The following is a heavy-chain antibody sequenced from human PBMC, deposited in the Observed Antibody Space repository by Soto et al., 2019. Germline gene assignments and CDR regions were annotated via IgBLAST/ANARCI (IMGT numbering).Heavy chain of an antibody. Sequence: QVQLQESGPGLVKPSQTLSLTCTVSGGSISSGGYYWSWIRQHPGKGLEWIGYIYYSGSTYYNPSLKSRVTISVDTSKNQFSLKLSSVTAADTAVYYCARDSRNYDYGASNAFDIWGQGTMVTVSS. V-gene: IGHV4-31*03. CDR1: GGSISSGGYY. CDR3: ARDSRNYDYGASNAFDI. J-gene: IGHJ3*02. D-gene: IGHD4-17*01. CDR2: IYYSGST.